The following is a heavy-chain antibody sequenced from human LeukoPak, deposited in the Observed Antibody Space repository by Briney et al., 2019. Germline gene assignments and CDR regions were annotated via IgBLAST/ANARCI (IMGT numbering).Heavy chain of an antibody. D-gene: IGHD3-3*01. Sequence: GGSLRLSCAASGFVFRNYFMSWVRQAPGKGLEWVASVKNDGSEIYYVDSVRGRYTISRDNTKNSLYLQMSSLRAEDTAVYYCATDRGWRTSGYYLYYFEYWGQGTLVTFSS. CDR3: ATDRGWRTSGYYLYYFEY. V-gene: IGHV3-7*01. CDR2: VKNDGSEI. CDR1: GFVFRNYF. J-gene: IGHJ4*02.